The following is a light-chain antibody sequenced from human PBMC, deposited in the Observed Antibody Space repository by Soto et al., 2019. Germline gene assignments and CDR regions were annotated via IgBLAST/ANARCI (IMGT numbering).Light chain of an antibody. Sequence: EIVVTQSPCTLSLKPRDRATLSCKTSQSVGSSYLAWYKQKPGQAPRVLIYGTSSSATGIPDRFSGSGSGTDFTLTISRLEPEDFAVYYCQQYTTSSWTFGQGTKVDIK. V-gene: IGKV3-20*01. CDR3: QQYTTSSWT. CDR2: GTS. CDR1: QSVGSSY. J-gene: IGKJ1*01.